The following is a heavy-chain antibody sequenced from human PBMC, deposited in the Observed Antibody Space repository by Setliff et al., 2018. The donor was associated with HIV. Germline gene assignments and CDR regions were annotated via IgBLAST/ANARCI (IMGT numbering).Heavy chain of an antibody. CDR3: ATTRGYCSGGSCYSPPYMDV. CDR1: GYSFTSYW. D-gene: IGHD2-15*01. V-gene: IGHV5-10-1*01. J-gene: IGHJ6*03. Sequence: SLKISCKGSGYSFTSYWISWVRQMPGKGLEWMGRIDPSDSYTNYSPSFQGHVTISADRSISTAYLQWSSLKASDTAMYYCATTRGYCSGGSCYSPPYMDVWGKGTKVTVSS. CDR2: IDPSDSYT.